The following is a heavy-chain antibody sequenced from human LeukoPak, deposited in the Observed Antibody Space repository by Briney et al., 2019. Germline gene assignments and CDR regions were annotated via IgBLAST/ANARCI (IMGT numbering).Heavy chain of an antibody. V-gene: IGHV3-21*01. CDR3: ARDGYYYGSGSLESYYYYYMDV. D-gene: IGHD3-10*01. CDR1: GFTFSSYS. CDR2: ISCTSSSI. J-gene: IGHJ6*03. Sequence: GGSLRLSCAASGFTFSSYSLNWVRQAPGQGLEWVSSISCTSSSIYYADSVKGRFTISRDNAKNSLDLQMNSPRAEDTAVYYCARDGYYYGSGSLESYYYYYMDVWGRGTTVTVSS.